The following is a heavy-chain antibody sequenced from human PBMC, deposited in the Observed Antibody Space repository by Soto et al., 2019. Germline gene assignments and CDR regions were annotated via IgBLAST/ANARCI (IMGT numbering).Heavy chain of an antibody. D-gene: IGHD3-22*01. Sequence: PGGSLRLSCAASGFTVSSYGIHWVRQPPGKGLEWVAVISYDGSHKFYADSVKGRFTLSRDVSKGTLYLQMNSLRAEDTAVYYFLNEMLPQPVLDSSSPWGDDWGAGALVTVSS. CDR3: LNEMLPQPVLDSSSPWGDD. CDR1: GFTVSSYG. CDR2: ISYDGSHK. J-gene: IGHJ4*02. V-gene: IGHV3-30*18.